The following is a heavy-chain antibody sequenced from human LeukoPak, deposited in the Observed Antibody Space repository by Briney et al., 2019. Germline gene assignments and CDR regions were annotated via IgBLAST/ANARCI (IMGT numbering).Heavy chain of an antibody. V-gene: IGHV1-18*01. Sequence: ASVKVSCKASGYTFTSYGISWVRQAPGQGLEWMGWISAYNGNTNYAQKLQGRVTMTTDTSTSTAYMELRSLRSDDTAVYYCARAPVGYCSGGSCYLYNWFDPWGQGTLVTVSS. CDR3: ARAPVGYCSGGSCYLYNWFDP. J-gene: IGHJ5*02. D-gene: IGHD2-15*01. CDR1: GYTFTSYG. CDR2: ISAYNGNT.